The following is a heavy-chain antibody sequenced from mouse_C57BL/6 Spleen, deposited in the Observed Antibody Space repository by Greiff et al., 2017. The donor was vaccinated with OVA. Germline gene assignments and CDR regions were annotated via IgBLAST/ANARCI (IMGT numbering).Heavy chain of an antibody. CDR3: RITTVVDY. CDR2: IHPSDSDT. J-gene: IGHJ2*01. CDR1: GYTFTSYW. V-gene: IGHV1-74*01. D-gene: IGHD1-1*01. Sequence: VQLQQPGAELVKPGASVKVSCTASGYTFTSYWLHWVKQRPGQGLVGIGRIHPSDSDTNYNQNFKGKATLTVDKSSSTAYMQLSSLTSEDSAVYYCRITTVVDYWGQGTTLTVSS.